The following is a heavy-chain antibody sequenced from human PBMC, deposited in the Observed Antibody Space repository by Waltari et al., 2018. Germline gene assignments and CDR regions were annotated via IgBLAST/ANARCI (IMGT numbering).Heavy chain of an antibody. CDR2: IRAGNGNT. D-gene: IGHD6-6*01. V-gene: IGHV1-3*01. CDR3: ARDLPAGGSSSWWFDP. Sequence: QVQLVQSGAEVKKPGASVKVSCKASGYTFTSYAMHWVRQTPGQRLEWMGWIRAGNGNTKYSQKFQGRVTITRDKSASKAYMERSSLRSEDTAVYYCARDLPAGGSSSWWFDPWGQGTLVTVSS. J-gene: IGHJ5*02. CDR1: GYTFTSYA.